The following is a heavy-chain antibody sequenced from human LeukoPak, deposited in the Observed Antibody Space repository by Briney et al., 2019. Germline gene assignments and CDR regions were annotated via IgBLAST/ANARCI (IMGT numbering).Heavy chain of an antibody. D-gene: IGHD3-9*01. CDR3: AKENPSDYDILTGYPHFDY. CDR1: GFTFSSYG. V-gene: IGHV3-30*18. J-gene: IGHJ4*02. CDR2: ISYDGSNK. Sequence: HTGGSLRLSCAASGFTFSSYGMHWVRQAPGKGLEWVAVISYDGSNKYYADSVKGRFTISRDNSKNTLYLQMNSLRAEDTAVYYCAKENPSDYDILTGYPHFDYWGQGTLVTVSS.